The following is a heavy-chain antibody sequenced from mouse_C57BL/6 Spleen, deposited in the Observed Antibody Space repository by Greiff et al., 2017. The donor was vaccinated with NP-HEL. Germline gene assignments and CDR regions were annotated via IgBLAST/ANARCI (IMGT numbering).Heavy chain of an antibody. CDR3: AIYYDYDDAMDY. D-gene: IGHD2-4*01. CDR2: INPNNGGT. J-gene: IGHJ4*01. CDR1: GYTFTDYY. Sequence: EVQLQQSGPELVKPGASVKISCKASGYTFTDYYMNWVKQSHGKSLEWIGDINPNNGGTSYNQKFKGKATLTVDKSSSTAYMELRSLTSEDSAVYYCAIYYDYDDAMDYWGQGTSVTVSS. V-gene: IGHV1-26*01.